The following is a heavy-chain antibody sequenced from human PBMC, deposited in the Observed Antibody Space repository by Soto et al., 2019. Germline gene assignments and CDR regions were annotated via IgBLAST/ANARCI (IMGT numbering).Heavy chain of an antibody. D-gene: IGHD5-12*01. CDR3: TLSTIVGTIRRFDF. J-gene: IGHJ4*02. V-gene: IGHV2-5*02. Sequence: QITLKESGPTLVKPTQTLTLTCTLSGFSLSTSGVGVGWIRQPPGKALEWLALIYWDDDKRYSPSLKSRVTITKDTSKNQVALTMTNMDPVDTATYYCTLSTIVGTIRRFDFWGQGTLVTVSS. CDR1: GFSLSTSGVG. CDR2: IYWDDDK.